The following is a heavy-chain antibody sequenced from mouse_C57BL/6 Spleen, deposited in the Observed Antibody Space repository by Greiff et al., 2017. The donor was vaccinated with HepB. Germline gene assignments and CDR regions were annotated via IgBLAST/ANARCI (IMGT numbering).Heavy chain of an antibody. CDR1: GYAFSSSW. D-gene: IGHD1-3*01. V-gene: IGHV1-82*01. CDR2: IYPGDGDT. Sequence: QVQLQQSGPELVKPGASVKISCKASGYAFSSSWMNWVKQRPGKGLEWIGRIYPGDGDTNYNGKFKGKATLTADKSSSTAYMQLSSLTSEDSAVYVCARSGSLEFDYWGQGTTLTVSS. J-gene: IGHJ2*01. CDR3: ARSGSLEFDY.